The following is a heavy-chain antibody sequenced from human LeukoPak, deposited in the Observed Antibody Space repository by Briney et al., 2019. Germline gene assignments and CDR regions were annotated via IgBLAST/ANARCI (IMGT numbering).Heavy chain of an antibody. D-gene: IGHD1-14*01. CDR3: ARADSRIFRS. V-gene: IGHV3-48*03. Sequence: LGGSLRLSCAASGFTFSSYEMNWVRQAPGKGLEWVSYISSSGSTIYYADSVEGRFTISRDNAKNSLYLQMNSLRAEDKAVYYCARADSRIFRSWGQGTLVTVSS. CDR1: GFTFSSYE. J-gene: IGHJ4*02. CDR2: ISSSGSTI.